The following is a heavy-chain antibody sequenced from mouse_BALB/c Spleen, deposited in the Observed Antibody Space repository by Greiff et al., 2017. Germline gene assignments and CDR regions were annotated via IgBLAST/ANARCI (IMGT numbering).Heavy chain of an antibody. CDR3: ATGGNTEAY. Sequence: EVKLMESGGGLVKPGGSLKLSCAASGFTFSSYAMSWVRQTPEKRLEWVATISSGGSYTYYPDSVKGRFTISRDNAKNTLYLQMSSLRSEDTAMYYCATGGNTEAYWGQGTLVTVSA. D-gene: IGHD2-1*01. J-gene: IGHJ3*01. CDR2: ISSGGSYT. V-gene: IGHV5-9-3*01. CDR1: GFTFSSYA.